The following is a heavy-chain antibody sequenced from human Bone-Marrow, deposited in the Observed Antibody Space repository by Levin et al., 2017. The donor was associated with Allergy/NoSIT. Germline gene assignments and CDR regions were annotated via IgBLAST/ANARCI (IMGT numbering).Heavy chain of an antibody. Sequence: PLASVKVSCKASGYTFSGYYMHWVRQAPGQGLEWMGRINPNSGGTNYVQKFQGRVTMTRDTSISTAYMELSRLRSDDTAVYYCAREDGLGYCTGGVCYPWYFDLWGRGTLVTVSS. V-gene: IGHV1-2*06. CDR2: INPNSGGT. J-gene: IGHJ2*01. CDR1: GYTFSGYY. D-gene: IGHD2-8*02. CDR3: AREDGLGYCTGGVCYPWYFDL.